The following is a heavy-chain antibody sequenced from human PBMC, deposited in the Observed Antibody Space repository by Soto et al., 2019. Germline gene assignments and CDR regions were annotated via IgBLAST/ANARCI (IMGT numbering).Heavy chain of an antibody. Sequence: GGSLRLSCAASGFTFNMYAMSWARQAPGKGLEWVSSISGSGGSTFYADSVKGRFTISRDNSKNTLYLQMNSLGADDTAIYYWAKDLPNYYGSAGNYYQRGGDYWGQGALVTVSS. CDR2: ISGSGGST. V-gene: IGHV3-23*01. CDR3: AKDLPNYYGSAGNYYQRGGDY. CDR1: GFTFNMYA. J-gene: IGHJ4*02. D-gene: IGHD3-10*01.